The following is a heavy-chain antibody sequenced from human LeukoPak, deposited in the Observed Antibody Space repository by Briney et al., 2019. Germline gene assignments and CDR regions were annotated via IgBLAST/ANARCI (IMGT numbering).Heavy chain of an antibody. J-gene: IGHJ4*02. Sequence: PSETLSLTCTVSGGSISSYYWSWIRQPPGKGLEWIGYIYYSGRTNYSPSLKSRVTISVDTSKNQFSLKLSSVTAADTAVYYCARGDDYVWGSYRFDHWGQGTLVTVSS. CDR3: ARGDDYVWGSYRFDH. V-gene: IGHV4-59*01. CDR1: GGSISSYY. D-gene: IGHD3-16*01. CDR2: IYYSGRT.